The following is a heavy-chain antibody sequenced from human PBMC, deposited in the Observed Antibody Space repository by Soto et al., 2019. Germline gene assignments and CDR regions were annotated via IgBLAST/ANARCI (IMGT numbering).Heavy chain of an antibody. V-gene: IGHV3-21*01. J-gene: IGHJ4*02. CDR1: GFSFSDYS. Sequence: GGSLRLSCTASGFSFSDYSFNWVRQAPGKGLEWVSSITHTGINAYYADSVKGRFTISKDSADNSLILQMTSLRAEDTAVYHCARARGNDWYSDYWGQGTRVTVSS. D-gene: IGHD2-21*02. CDR3: ARARGNDWYSDY. CDR2: ITHTGINA.